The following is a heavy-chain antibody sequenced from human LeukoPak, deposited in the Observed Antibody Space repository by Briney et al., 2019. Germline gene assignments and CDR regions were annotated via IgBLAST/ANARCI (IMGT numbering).Heavy chain of an antibody. V-gene: IGHV1-69*05. J-gene: IGHJ4*02. CDR3: ARAQSRNVLRYFDWSATSFDY. CDR1: GYTFTNYG. D-gene: IGHD3-9*01. CDR2: IIPIFGTA. Sequence: GASVKVSCKASGYTFTNYGITWVRRAPGQGLEWMGRIIPIFGTANYAQKFQGRVTITTDESTSTAYMELSSLRSEDTAVYYCARAQSRNVLRYFDWSATSFDYWGQGTLVTVSS.